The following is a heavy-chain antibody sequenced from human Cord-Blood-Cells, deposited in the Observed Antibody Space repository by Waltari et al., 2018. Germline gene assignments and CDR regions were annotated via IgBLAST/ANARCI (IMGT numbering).Heavy chain of an antibody. V-gene: IGHV1-46*01. Sequence: QVQLVQSGAEVKKPGASVKVSCKASGYTFTSYYMHWVRQDPGQGLEWMGIINPSGGSTSYAQKFQGRVTMTRDTSTSTVYMELSSLRSEDTAVYYCARVLGYCSGGSCYYTSWGQGTLVTVSS. J-gene: IGHJ4*02. CDR2: INPSGGST. CDR3: ARVLGYCSGGSCYYTS. CDR1: GYTFTSYY. D-gene: IGHD2-15*01.